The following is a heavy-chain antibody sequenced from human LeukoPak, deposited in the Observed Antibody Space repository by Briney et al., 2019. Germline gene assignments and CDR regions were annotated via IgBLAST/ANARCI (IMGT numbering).Heavy chain of an antibody. J-gene: IGHJ4*02. D-gene: IGHD6-6*01. V-gene: IGHV3-21*01. CDR2: ISTMSNYI. Sequence: GGSLRLSCAASGFDFSTYAINWVRQAPGKGLEWVSSISTMSNYIFYGDSVKGRFTISRDNAKNSLYLQMNSLRAEDTAVYFCAMIEQVVSNVEGGYWGQGTLVTVSS. CDR1: GFDFSTYA. CDR3: AMIEQVVSNVEGGY.